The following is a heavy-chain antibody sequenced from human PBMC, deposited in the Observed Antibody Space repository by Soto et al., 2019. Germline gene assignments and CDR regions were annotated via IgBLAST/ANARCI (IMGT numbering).Heavy chain of an antibody. CDR1: GFHFGNYY. CDR3: ATYQLPHYHGLDV. CDR2: ISGSEDNI. Sequence: PGGSLSLSSVASGFHFGNYYMDWVRQAPGKGLEWVAVISGSEDNIHYADSVKGRFTISRDNSMNTLYLQMNSLRAEDTAVYYCATYQLPHYHGLDVWGQGTTVTVSS. D-gene: IGHD2-2*01. J-gene: IGHJ6*02. V-gene: IGHV3-23*01.